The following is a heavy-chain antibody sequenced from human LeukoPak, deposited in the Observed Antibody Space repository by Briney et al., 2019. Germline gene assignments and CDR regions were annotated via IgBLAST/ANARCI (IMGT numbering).Heavy chain of an antibody. Sequence: SETLSLTCTVSVGSISSYYWSWIRQPPGKGREWMGYIYYSGTTNYNPSLNYNPSLKSRVTISVDTSKNQFSLKLNSVSAADTAVYYCARGVVAAPQTVDYWGQGTLVTVSS. V-gene: IGHV4-59*12. CDR3: ARGVVAAPQTVDY. D-gene: IGHD2-15*01. CDR2: IYYSGTTNYNPSL. J-gene: IGHJ4*02. CDR1: VGSISSYY.